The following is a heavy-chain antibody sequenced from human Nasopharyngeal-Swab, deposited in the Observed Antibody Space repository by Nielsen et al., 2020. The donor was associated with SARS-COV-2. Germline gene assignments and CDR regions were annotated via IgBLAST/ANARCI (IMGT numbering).Heavy chain of an antibody. J-gene: IGHJ5*02. CDR2: INPNSGGT. V-gene: IGHV1-2*06. Sequence: WVRQAPGQGLEWIGRINPNSGGTNYAQKFQGRVTMTRDTSISTAYMELSRLRSDDTAVYYCARDPWALRLLRRGLNWFDPWGQGTLVTVSS. D-gene: IGHD1-26*01. CDR3: ARDPWALRLLRRGLNWFDP.